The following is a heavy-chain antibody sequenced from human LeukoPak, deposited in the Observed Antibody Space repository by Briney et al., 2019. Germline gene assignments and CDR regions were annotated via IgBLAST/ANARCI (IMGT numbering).Heavy chain of an antibody. CDR2: VNTDGSYT. V-gene: IGHV3-74*01. J-gene: IGHJ5*02. CDR3: ARGYSNAWLNWFDP. CDR1: GFTFSNSW. Sequence: GGSLRLSCVASGFTFSNSWMHWVRQGPGKGLVWVSVVNTDGSYTNYADSVKGRFTIPRDNAKSTLYLQMDSLRDEDTALYYCARGYSNAWLNWFDPWGQGTLVTVSS. D-gene: IGHD1-26*01.